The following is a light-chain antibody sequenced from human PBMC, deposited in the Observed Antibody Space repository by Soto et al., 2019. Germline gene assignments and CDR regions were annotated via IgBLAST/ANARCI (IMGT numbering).Light chain of an antibody. CDR1: NIGSTS. CDR3: QVWDSSSDHAV. CDR2: YDS. Sequence: SYELTQPPSVSVAPGKTARITCGGTNIGSTSVHWYQQKPGQAPVLVIYYDSDRPSGIPERFSGSNSGNTATLTISRVEAGDEADYYCQVWDSSSDHAVFGGGTQLTVL. J-gene: IGLJ7*01. V-gene: IGLV3-21*04.